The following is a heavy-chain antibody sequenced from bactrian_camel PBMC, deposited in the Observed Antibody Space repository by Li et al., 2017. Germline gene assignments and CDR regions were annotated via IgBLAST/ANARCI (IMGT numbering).Heavy chain of an antibody. Sequence: VQLVESGGGLVQPGGSLRLSCAASGFVFSAYSMSWVRQAPGKGLEWVSSIHSGGSITAYADSVKGRFTISRDNAKKTLFLQMNNLKPEDTAMYYCGHDPSRSGGYSYLSMRSAEYSYWGEGTQVTVS. CDR2: IHSGGSIT. CDR3: GHDPSRSGGYSYLSMRSAEYSY. V-gene: IGHV3S42*01. J-gene: IGHJ4*01. CDR1: GFVFSAYS. D-gene: IGHD2*01.